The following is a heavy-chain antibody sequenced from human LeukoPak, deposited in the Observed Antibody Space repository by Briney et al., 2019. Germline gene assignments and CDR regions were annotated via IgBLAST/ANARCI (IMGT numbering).Heavy chain of an antibody. Sequence: GRSLSLSCAASGFPFSGYAMHWVRQAPGKGLEWVALISYDGNIKYYADSVKGRFTISRDNSKRELYLHMNSLRGEDTAVFYCAREEEPRLDYWGQGTPVTVSS. V-gene: IGHV3-30-3*01. CDR2: ISYDGNIK. CDR1: GFPFSGYA. D-gene: IGHD1-14*01. CDR3: AREEEPRLDY. J-gene: IGHJ4*02.